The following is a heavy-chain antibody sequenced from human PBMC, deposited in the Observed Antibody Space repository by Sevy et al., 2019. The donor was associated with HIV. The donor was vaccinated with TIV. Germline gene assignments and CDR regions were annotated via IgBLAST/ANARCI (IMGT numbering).Heavy chain of an antibody. J-gene: IGHJ4*02. CDR2: ISYTGSHI. CDR1: GFTFGRSS. CDR3: ARGVGANSQSDY. V-gene: IGHV3-21*01. D-gene: IGHD2-15*01. Sequence: GGSLRLSCTASGFTFGRSSMNWVRLAPGKGLEWLSSISYTGSHIYYADSLRGRFSISRDNAKSSLYLQMNSLRAEDTAVYYCARGVGANSQSDYWGRGTLVTVSS.